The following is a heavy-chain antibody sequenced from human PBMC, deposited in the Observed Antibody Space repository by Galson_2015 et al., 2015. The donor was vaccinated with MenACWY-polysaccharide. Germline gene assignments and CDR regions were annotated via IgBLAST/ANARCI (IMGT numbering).Heavy chain of an antibody. Sequence: QSGAEVKKSGESLTISCQTSGYKFSNFWIGWVRQLPGRGLEWMGIIYPGDSDTRYSPSFQGQVTMSADKSLNTVYLQWTSLKASGTAIYYCARHGVVGSVGNYFGPWGQGTLVT. J-gene: IGHJ5*02. CDR3: ARHGVVGSVGNYFGP. CDR2: IYPGDSDT. CDR1: GYKFSNFW. D-gene: IGHD1-26*01. V-gene: IGHV5-51*01.